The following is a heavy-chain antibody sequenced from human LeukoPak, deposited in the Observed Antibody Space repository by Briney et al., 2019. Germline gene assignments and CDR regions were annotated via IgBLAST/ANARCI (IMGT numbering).Heavy chain of an antibody. Sequence: GGSLRLSCAAPGFTVSSNSMTWVRQAPGKGLEWVAVISYDGSNKYYADSVKGRFTISRDNSKNTLYLQMNSLRAEDTAVYYCARDSYGLDYWGQGTLVTVSS. J-gene: IGHJ4*02. CDR1: GFTVSSNS. D-gene: IGHD5-18*01. CDR2: ISYDGSNK. V-gene: IGHV3-30-3*01. CDR3: ARDSYGLDY.